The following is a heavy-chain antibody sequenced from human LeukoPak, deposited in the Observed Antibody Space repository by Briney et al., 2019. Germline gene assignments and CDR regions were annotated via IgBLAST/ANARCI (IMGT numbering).Heavy chain of an antibody. D-gene: IGHD2-21*01. J-gene: IGHJ2*01. CDR1: GFTFSSYA. Sequence: PGGSLRLSCAASGFTFSSYAMSWVRQVPGKGLEWVSTIGDGAGSTYYADSVKGRLTISRDNSKNTLYLQMDSLRGEDSAVYYCAKRPHVWHSHWYFDLWGRGTLVTVSP. CDR2: IGDGAGST. CDR3: AKRPHVWHSHWYFDL. V-gene: IGHV3-23*01.